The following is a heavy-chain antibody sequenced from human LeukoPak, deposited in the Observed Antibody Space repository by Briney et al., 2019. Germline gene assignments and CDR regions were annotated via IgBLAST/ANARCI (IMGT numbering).Heavy chain of an antibody. J-gene: IGHJ5*02. CDR2: LNQDGSEK. Sequence: PGGSLKPSCEAPGFTFITYWLTWFGQAPGKGLGGWPKLNQDGSEKYYVDSVKGRFTISRDNAKNSLYLQMNSLRAEDTAVYCCARDRRYDFWSGSNWFDPWGQGTLVTVSS. CDR1: GFTFITYW. V-gene: IGHV3-7*01. CDR3: ARDRRYDFWSGSNWFDP. D-gene: IGHD3-3*01.